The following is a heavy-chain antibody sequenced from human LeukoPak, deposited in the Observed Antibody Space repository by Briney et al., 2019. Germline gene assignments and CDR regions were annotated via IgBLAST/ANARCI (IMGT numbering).Heavy chain of an antibody. CDR2: IKQVGSEK. Sequence: GGSLRLSCAASGFTFSSYWMSWVRQAPGKGLEWVANIKQVGSEKYCVDSVKGRFTISRDNAKNSLYLQMNSLRAEDTAVYYCARGGREYDFWSGYSDYMDVWGKGTTVTVSS. D-gene: IGHD3-3*01. CDR1: GFTFSSYW. CDR3: ARGGREYDFWSGYSDYMDV. J-gene: IGHJ6*03. V-gene: IGHV3-7*01.